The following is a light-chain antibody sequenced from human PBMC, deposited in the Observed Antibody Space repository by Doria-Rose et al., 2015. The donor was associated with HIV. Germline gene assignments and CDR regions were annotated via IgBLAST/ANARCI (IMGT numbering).Light chain of an antibody. CDR1: QSVRSN. V-gene: IGKV3-15*01. Sequence: APLSVSPRERATLSCRASQSVRSNLAWYQQKPGQVPRLLLYGASTRAPGIPARFSGSGSDTEFTLTISSLQSEDFAVYYCQQYNNWAPYTVGQGTKVESK. J-gene: IGKJ2*01. CDR2: GAS. CDR3: QQYNNWAPYT.